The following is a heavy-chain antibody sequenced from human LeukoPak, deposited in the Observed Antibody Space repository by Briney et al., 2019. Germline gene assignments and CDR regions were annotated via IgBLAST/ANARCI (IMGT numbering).Heavy chain of an antibody. CDR1: GGSFSGYY. J-gene: IGHJ3*02. Sequence: PSETLSLTCAVYGGSFSGYYWSWIRQPPGKGLEWIGETNHSGSTNYNPSLKSRVTISVDTSKNQFSLKLSSVTAADTAVYYCARVAAADAFDIWGQGTMVTVSS. CDR2: TNHSGST. V-gene: IGHV4-34*01. D-gene: IGHD2-2*01. CDR3: ARVAAADAFDI.